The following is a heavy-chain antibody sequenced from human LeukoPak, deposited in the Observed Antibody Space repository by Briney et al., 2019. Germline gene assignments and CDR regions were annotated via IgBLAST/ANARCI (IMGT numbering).Heavy chain of an antibody. D-gene: IGHD6-19*01. Sequence: SVKVSCTASGGTFSSYAISWVRQAPGQGLEWMGGIIPIFGTANYAQKFQGRVTITADESTSTAYMELSSLRSEDTAVYYCARVRAGSADAFDIWGQGTMVTVSS. CDR2: IIPIFGTA. CDR3: ARVRAGSADAFDI. V-gene: IGHV1-69*13. J-gene: IGHJ3*02. CDR1: GGTFSSYA.